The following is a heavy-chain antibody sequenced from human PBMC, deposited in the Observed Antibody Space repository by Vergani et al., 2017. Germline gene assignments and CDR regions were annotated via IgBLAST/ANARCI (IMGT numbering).Heavy chain of an antibody. CDR3: ARHSTVEWLVKLGWIDP. Sequence: LQLKESGPGLVKPSATLSLTCSVSGASIRSSNYYWGWIRQPPGKGLEWIASIYYSWSTYYNPSVKSRVTISVDTSKNQFSLKLSSVTAADTAVYFCARHSTVEWLVKLGWIDPWGQGILVTVSS. CDR1: GASIRSSNYY. V-gene: IGHV4-39*01. J-gene: IGHJ5*02. CDR2: IYYSWST. D-gene: IGHD6-19*01.